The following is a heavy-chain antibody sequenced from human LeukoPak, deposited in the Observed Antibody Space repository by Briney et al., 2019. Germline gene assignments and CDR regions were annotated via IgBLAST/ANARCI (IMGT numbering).Heavy chain of an antibody. D-gene: IGHD3-10*01. V-gene: IGHV3-21*01. J-gene: IGHJ5*02. Sequence: GGSLRLSCAASGFTFSSYSMNWVRQAPGKGLEWVSSISSSSSYIYYADSVKGRFTISRDNAKNSLYLQMNSLRAEDTAVYYCARDMAYGSGSYPPWFDPWGQGTLVTVSS. CDR1: GFTFSSYS. CDR2: ISSSSSYI. CDR3: ARDMAYGSGSYPPWFDP.